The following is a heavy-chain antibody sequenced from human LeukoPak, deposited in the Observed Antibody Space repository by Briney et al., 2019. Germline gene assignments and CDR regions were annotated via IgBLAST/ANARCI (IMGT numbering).Heavy chain of an antibody. CDR2: ISYDGSNK. D-gene: IGHD3-10*01. CDR3: ARDKGSGGSLDYYGMDV. J-gene: IGHJ6*02. Sequence: GGSLRLSCAASGFTFSSYAMHWVRQAPGKGLEWVAVISYDGSNKYYADSVKGRFTISRDNSKNTLYLQMNSLRAEDTAVYYCARDKGSGGSLDYYGMDVWGQGTTVTVSS. V-gene: IGHV3-30*04. CDR1: GFTFSSYA.